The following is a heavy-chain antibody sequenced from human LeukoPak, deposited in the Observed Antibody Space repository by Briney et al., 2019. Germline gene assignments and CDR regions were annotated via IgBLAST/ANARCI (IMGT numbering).Heavy chain of an antibody. D-gene: IGHD6-6*01. CDR2: ISAYNGNT. J-gene: IGHJ6*03. Sequence: ASVKVSCKASGYTFTSYGISWVRQAPGQGLEWMGWISAYNGNTNYAQKFQGRVTMTRNTSISTAYMELSSLRSEDTAVYYCARGRSSSLYYYYYYMDVWGKGTTVTVSS. V-gene: IGHV1-18*01. CDR3: ARGRSSSLYYYYYYMDV. CDR1: GYTFTSYG.